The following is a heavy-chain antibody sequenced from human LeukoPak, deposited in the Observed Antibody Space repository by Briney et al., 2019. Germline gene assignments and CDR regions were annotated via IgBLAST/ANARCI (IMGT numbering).Heavy chain of an antibody. CDR1: GFKFTGFA. CDR3: ARDMIRGQPDYLDY. Sequence: GRSLRLSCAASGFKFTGFAMHWVRKAPGKGLQWVAVISYDGKVKFYGDSVKGRFTISRDDSKNMLYLQMSTLRPEDTAVYYCARDMIRGQPDYLDYGGQGTLVTVSS. J-gene: IGHJ4*02. CDR2: ISYDGKVK. D-gene: IGHD3-10*01. V-gene: IGHV3-30*15.